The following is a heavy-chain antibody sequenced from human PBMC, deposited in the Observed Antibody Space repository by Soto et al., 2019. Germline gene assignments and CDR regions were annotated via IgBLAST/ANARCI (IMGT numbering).Heavy chain of an antibody. V-gene: IGHV1-69*01. Sequence: QVQLVQSGAEVKKPGSSVKVSCKASGGTFSSYAISWVRQAPGQGLEWMGGIIPIFGTANYAQKFQGRVTINADESTSTAYMELSSLRSEDTAVYYCARGTIAAAGIPYYYGMDVWGQGTTVTVSS. CDR1: GGTFSSYA. CDR2: IIPIFGTA. J-gene: IGHJ6*02. D-gene: IGHD6-13*01. CDR3: ARGTIAAAGIPYYYGMDV.